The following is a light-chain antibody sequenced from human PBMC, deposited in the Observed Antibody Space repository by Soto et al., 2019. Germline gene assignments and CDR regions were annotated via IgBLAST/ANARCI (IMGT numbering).Light chain of an antibody. Sequence: QAVLTQSPSASASLGASVKLTCTLSSGHSSYAIAWHQQQPEKGPRYLMKLNSDGSHSKGAGIPDRFSGSSSGAERYLTITSLQSDDEADYYCQTWGTDVVFGGGTKLTVL. V-gene: IGLV4-69*01. CDR1: SGHSSYA. CDR2: LNSDGSH. J-gene: IGLJ2*01. CDR3: QTWGTDVV.